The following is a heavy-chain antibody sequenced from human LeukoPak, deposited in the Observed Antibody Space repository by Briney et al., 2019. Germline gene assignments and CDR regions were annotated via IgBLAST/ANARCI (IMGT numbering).Heavy chain of an antibody. Sequence: PGGSLRLSCAASGFTFSSYAMHWVRQAPGKGLEWVAVISYDGSNKYYADSVKGRFTISRDNSKNTLYLQMNGLRAEDTAVYYCARDLPTGGYWGQGTLVTVSS. CDR3: ARDLPTGGY. CDR1: GFTFSSYA. CDR2: ISYDGSNK. V-gene: IGHV3-30-3*01. D-gene: IGHD7-27*01. J-gene: IGHJ4*02.